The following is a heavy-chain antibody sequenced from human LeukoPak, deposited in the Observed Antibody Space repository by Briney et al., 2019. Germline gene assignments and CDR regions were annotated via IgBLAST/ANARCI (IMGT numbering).Heavy chain of an antibody. J-gene: IGHJ4*02. D-gene: IGHD1-26*01. CDR3: ARDKVGFGY. CDR2: IYYSGST. CDR1: GGSISSSSYY. Sequence: SETLSLTCTVSGGSISSSSYYWGWIRQPPGKGLEWIGSIYYSGSTYYNPSLKSRVTISVDTSKNQFSLKLSSVTAADAAVYYCARDKVGFGYWGQGTLVTVSS. V-gene: IGHV4-39*07.